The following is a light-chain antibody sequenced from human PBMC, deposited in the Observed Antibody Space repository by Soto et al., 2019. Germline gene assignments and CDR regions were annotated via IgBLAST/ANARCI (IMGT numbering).Light chain of an antibody. CDR1: QSVSNS. V-gene: IGKV3-11*01. J-gene: IGKJ2*01. CDR3: QQGSDWPPTYT. CDR2: GIS. Sequence: EMVLTQSPATLSLSPGERVTLSCRASQSVSNSLVWYQQKAGQAPRLLLYGISYRATGVPARFSGSGSGTDFTLSISSLEAEDFAIYYCQQGSDWPPTYTFGQGTKLEIK.